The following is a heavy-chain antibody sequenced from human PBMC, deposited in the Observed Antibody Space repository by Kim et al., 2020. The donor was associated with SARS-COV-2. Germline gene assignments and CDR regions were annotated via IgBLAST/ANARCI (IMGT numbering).Heavy chain of an antibody. J-gene: IGHJ3*02. Sequence: GGSLRLSCAASGFDFSGSTMHWVRQAPGRGLEWVALISPDGATRFQADSVKGQFTISRDNSKNTLYLQMNSLRPEDTALYYCARESGALDIWGQGTMVTV. V-gene: IGHV3-30*04. CDR2: ISPDGATR. CDR3: ARESGALDI. CDR1: GFDFSGST.